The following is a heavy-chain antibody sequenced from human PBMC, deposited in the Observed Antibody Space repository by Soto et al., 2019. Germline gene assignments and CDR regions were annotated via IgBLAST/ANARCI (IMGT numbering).Heavy chain of an antibody. CDR2: ISAYNGNT. D-gene: IGHD1-26*01. J-gene: IGHJ1*01. Sequence: GASVKVSCKASGYTFTSYGISWVRQAPGQGLEWMGWISAYNGNTNYAQKLQGRGTMTTDTATSTADMELRSLRSDDTAVYYCARAGLQGSYFFHWGQGTLVTVSS. CDR3: ARAGLQGSYFFH. CDR1: GYTFTSYG. V-gene: IGHV1-18*04.